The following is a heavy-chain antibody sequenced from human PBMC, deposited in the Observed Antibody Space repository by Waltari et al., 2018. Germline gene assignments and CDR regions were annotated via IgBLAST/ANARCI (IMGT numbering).Heavy chain of an antibody. CDR1: GFHFSSYA. CDR2: ISGSGGST. Sequence: EVQLLESGGGLVQPGGSLRLSCPASGFHFSSYAMRWVRQAPGKGLEWVSAISGSGGSTYYADSVKGRFTISRDNSKNTLYLQMNSLRAEDTAVYYCATPYGYIWGSYRLFDYWGQGTLVTVSS. CDR3: ATPYGYIWGSYRLFDY. J-gene: IGHJ4*02. D-gene: IGHD3-16*02. V-gene: IGHV3-23*01.